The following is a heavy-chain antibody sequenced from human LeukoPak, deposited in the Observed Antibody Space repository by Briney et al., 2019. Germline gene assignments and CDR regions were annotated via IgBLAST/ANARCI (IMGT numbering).Heavy chain of an antibody. CDR3: TTADYGDHQFDY. Sequence: GGSLKLSFAASGFNFSNAWKNWVRQAPGKGLEWVGRIKSKTDGGTTDYAAPVKGRFTISRDDSKNILYLQLNSLKTDDTAVYYCTTADYGDHQFDYWGQGTLVTVSS. D-gene: IGHD4-17*01. J-gene: IGHJ4*02. CDR2: IKSKTDGGTT. V-gene: IGHV3-15*01. CDR1: GFNFSNAW.